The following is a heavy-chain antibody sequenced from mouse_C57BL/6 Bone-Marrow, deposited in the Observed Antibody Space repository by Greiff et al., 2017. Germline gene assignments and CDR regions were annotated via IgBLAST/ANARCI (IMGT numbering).Heavy chain of an antibody. D-gene: IGHD3-1*01. CDR2: IDPEDGET. CDR1: GFNIKDYY. CDR3: ARSGPYYAMDY. J-gene: IGHJ4*01. V-gene: IGHV14-2*01. Sequence: EVQLQQSGAELVKPGASVTLSCTASGFNIKDYYMHWVKQRTEQGLEWIGRIDPEDGETKYAPKFQGKATITADTSSNTAYLPLSSLTSEDTAVYYCARSGPYYAMDYWGQGTSVTVSS.